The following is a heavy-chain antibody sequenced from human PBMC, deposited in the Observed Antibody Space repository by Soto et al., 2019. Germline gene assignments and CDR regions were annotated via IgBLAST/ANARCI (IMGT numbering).Heavy chain of an antibody. CDR3: ALRAGYGDYVGLGEYFDY. CDR2: IHYSGST. V-gene: IGHV4-59*01. Sequence: QVQLQESGPGLVKPSETLSLTCTVSGGSISSYYWSWIRQPPGKGLEWIGYIHYSGSTNYNPSLKSRCTISVDTSKKQFCLELSSLTAADKAVYYCALRAGYGDYVGLGEYFDYWGQGTLVTVSS. J-gene: IGHJ4*02. CDR1: GGSISSYY. D-gene: IGHD4-17*01.